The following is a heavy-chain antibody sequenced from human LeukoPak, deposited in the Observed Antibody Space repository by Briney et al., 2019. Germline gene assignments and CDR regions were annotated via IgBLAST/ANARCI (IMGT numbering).Heavy chain of an antibody. CDR2: IRFDGGKK. Sequence: GGSLRLSCAASGFIFNTFGMHWVCQAPGRGLEWVAYIRFDGGKKDYADSVKGRFTISRDNSKNTLYLQMNSLRPEDTAAYYCAKKGDNWDYFDYWGQGTLVTVSS. J-gene: IGHJ4*02. CDR3: AKKGDNWDYFDY. D-gene: IGHD1-1*01. V-gene: IGHV3-30*02. CDR1: GFIFNTFG.